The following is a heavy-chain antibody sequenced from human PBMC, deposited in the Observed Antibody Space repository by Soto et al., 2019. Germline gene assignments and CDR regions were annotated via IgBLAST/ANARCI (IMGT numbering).Heavy chain of an antibody. CDR2: IFISGST. CDR1: GVSISSYY. V-gene: IGHV4-4*07. CDR3: ARDGPDDYGEYYYGMDV. J-gene: IGHJ6*02. Sequence: SEILSLTCTDSGVSISSYYRIWIRQPPGSGLEWIGRIFISGSTNYNPSLESRVTMSVDTSKNQFSLKLSSVTAADTAVYYCARDGPDDYGEYYYGMDVWGQGTTVTVSS. D-gene: IGHD4-17*01.